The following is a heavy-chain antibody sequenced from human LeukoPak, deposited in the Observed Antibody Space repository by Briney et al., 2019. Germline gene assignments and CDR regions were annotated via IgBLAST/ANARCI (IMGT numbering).Heavy chain of an antibody. D-gene: IGHD1-26*01. CDR1: GYTFTGYY. J-gene: IGHJ3*02. CDR2: INPNSGGT. CDR3: ARAFGGSYPPWDAFDI. Sequence: GASVKVSCKASGYTFTGYYMHWVRQAPGQGLEWMGWINPNSGGTNYAQKFQGRVTMTRDTSISTAYMELSRLRSDDTAAYYCARAFGGSYPPWDAFDIWGQGTMVTVSS. V-gene: IGHV1-2*02.